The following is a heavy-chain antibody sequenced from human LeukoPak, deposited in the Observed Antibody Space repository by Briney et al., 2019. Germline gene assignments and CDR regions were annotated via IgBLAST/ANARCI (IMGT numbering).Heavy chain of an antibody. CDR1: GFTFSNYW. D-gene: IGHD5-12*01. V-gene: IGHV3-7*01. CDR3: ARVLSGDDYLDY. CDR2: IKQNGREK. J-gene: IGHJ4*02. Sequence: GGSLRLSCAASGFTFSNYWMSWVRQAPGKGLEWVANIKQNGREKYYVDSVKGRFSISRDNAKNSLYAQMNSLRAEDTAVYYCARVLSGDDYLDYWGQGTLVTVSS.